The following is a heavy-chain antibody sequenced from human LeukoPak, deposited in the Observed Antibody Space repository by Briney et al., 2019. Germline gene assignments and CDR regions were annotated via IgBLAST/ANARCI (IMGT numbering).Heavy chain of an antibody. CDR3: ARLESWYDFWSGYLPLFWFDP. Sequence: SETLSLTCTASGVSISSYAWSWIRQPPGKGLEWVGYIYYSGSTNYNPSLKSRVSITLETSNKQFSHQLSTVPAAETTALYYARLESWYDFWSGYLPLFWFDPWGQGTLVTVSS. D-gene: IGHD3-3*01. J-gene: IGHJ5*02. CDR1: GVSISSYA. V-gene: IGHV4-59*08. CDR2: IYYSGST.